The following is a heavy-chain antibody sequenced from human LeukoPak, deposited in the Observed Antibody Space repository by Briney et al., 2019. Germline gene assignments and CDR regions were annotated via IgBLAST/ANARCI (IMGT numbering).Heavy chain of an antibody. Sequence: GGSLRLSCAASGFTFNTLNMNWVRQAPGKGLEWVSSITSGANTYYADSARGRFTISRDNSRNTLFLQMNSQRAEDTAVYYCATYYYGSVSYYSFDYWGQGTLVTVSS. CDR3: ATYYYGSVSYYSFDY. CDR2: ITSGANT. J-gene: IGHJ4*01. V-gene: IGHV3-23*01. CDR1: GFTFNTLN. D-gene: IGHD3-10*01.